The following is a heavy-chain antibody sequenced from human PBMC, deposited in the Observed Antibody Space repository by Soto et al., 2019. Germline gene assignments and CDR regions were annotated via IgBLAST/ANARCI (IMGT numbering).Heavy chain of an antibody. CDR3: ARDRELVRFDY. CDR1: GGTFSSYT. J-gene: IGHJ4*02. CDR2: IIPILGIA. D-gene: IGHD3-9*01. V-gene: IGHV1-69*08. Sequence: QVQLVQSGAEVKKPGSSVKVSCKASGGTFSSYTISWVRQAPGQGLGWMGRIIPILGIANYAQKFKGSVTSTADKSTSTAYMELSSLRSEDTAVYYCARDRELVRFDYWGQGTLVTVSS.